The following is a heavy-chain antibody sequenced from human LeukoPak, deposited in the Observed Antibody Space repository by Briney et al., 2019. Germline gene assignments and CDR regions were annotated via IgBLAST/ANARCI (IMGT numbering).Heavy chain of an antibody. D-gene: IGHD4-11*01. CDR2: ISHDGSNK. Sequence: PGGSLRLSCAASGFTFSSYAMHWVRQAPGKGLEWVAVISHDGSNKYYADSVKGRFTISRDNSKNTLYLQMNSLRAEDTAVYYCARDPRGTVTEEYYYYYMDVWGKGTTVTVSS. CDR1: GFTFSSYA. J-gene: IGHJ6*03. CDR3: ARDPRGTVTEEYYYYYMDV. V-gene: IGHV3-30-3*01.